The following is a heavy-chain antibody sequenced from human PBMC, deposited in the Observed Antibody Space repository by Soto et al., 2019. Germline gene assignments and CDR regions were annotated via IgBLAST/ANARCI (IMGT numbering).Heavy chain of an antibody. Sequence: QLQLQEAGPGLVKPSETLSLTGTVSGGSISSSDFYWGWLRQPPGKGLDFIGSMYYSGTTYYNPSLKNRITISVDTSKHQFSLKLISVTAAATAVYYCAVVASTGNWFAPWGQGALVTVSS. CDR1: GGSISSSDFY. J-gene: IGHJ5*02. CDR2: MYYSGTT. D-gene: IGHD5-12*01. CDR3: AVVASTGNWFAP. V-gene: IGHV4-39*01.